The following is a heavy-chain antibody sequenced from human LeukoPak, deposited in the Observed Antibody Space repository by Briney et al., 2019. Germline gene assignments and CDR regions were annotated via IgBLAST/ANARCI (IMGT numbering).Heavy chain of an antibody. CDR3: ARKTVGGSYFDY. V-gene: IGHV3-7*03. CDR2: IKQDGSDK. CDR1: GFTCSSYW. J-gene: IGHJ4*02. D-gene: IGHD4-23*01. Sequence: GGSLRLSCAASGFTCSSYWMSWVRQAPGKGLEWVANIKQDGSDKYYVDSVKGRFTISRDNAKNSLYLQINSLRAEDTAVYYRARKTVGGSYFDYWGQGTPVTVSS.